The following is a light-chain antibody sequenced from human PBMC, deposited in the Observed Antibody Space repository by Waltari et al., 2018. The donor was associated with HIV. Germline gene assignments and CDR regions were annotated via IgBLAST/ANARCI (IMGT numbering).Light chain of an antibody. CDR2: GDS. J-gene: IGLJ3*02. Sequence: QSVLTQPPSVSAAPGQRITISCTGSSSNIGAAYNVHWYQHVPGRAPKLLIYGDSNRPFGVPVRISGSKSGTSASLAITGLQAEDEADYYCQSYDSSLSDSRVFGGGTKLTVL. CDR1: SSNIGAAYN. CDR3: QSYDSSLSDSRV. V-gene: IGLV1-40*01.